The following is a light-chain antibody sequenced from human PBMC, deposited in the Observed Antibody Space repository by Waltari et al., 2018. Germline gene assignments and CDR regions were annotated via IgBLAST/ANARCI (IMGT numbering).Light chain of an antibody. Sequence: VTTQSPATVSVSRGETVTLSCRASQSVTTNLAWYQQKPGQAPRLLIYDTSTRAPGFPARFSGSGSETEFTLIISSLQSEDFAVYYCQPYNNWPLTFGQGTRVEIK. CDR3: QPYNNWPLT. J-gene: IGKJ1*01. V-gene: IGKV3-15*01. CDR1: QSVTTN. CDR2: DTS.